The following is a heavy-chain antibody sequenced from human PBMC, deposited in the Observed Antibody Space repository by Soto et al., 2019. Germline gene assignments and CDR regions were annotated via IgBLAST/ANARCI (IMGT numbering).Heavy chain of an antibody. J-gene: IGHJ6*02. Sequence: SETLSLTCTVSGGSISSSSYYWGWIRQPPGKGLEWIGSIYYSGSTYNNPSLKSRVTISVDTSKNQFSLKLSSLTAADTAVYYCARDYKMGSGGMDVWGQGTTVTVSS. CDR3: ARDYKMGSGGMDV. CDR1: GGSISSSSYY. V-gene: IGHV4-39*07. D-gene: IGHD3-10*01. CDR2: IYYSGST.